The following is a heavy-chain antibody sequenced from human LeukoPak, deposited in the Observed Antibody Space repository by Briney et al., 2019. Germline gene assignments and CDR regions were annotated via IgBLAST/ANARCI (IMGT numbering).Heavy chain of an antibody. Sequence: SETLSLTCTVSGGSISSGSYYWSWIRQPPGKGLEWIGEINHSGSTNYNPSLKSRVTISVDTSKNQFSLKLSSVTAADTAVYYCARHVIAAAPFDYWGQGTLVTVSS. V-gene: IGHV4-39*01. CDR3: ARHVIAAAPFDY. CDR2: INHSGST. CDR1: GGSISSGSYY. J-gene: IGHJ4*02. D-gene: IGHD6-13*01.